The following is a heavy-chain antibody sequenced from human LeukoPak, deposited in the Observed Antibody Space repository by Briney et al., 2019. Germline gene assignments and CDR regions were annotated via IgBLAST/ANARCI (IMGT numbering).Heavy chain of an antibody. D-gene: IGHD3-22*01. CDR1: GGTFSSYA. CDR3: ARDSERWEPDYDSSGYYY. J-gene: IGHJ4*02. Sequence: SVKVSCKASGGTFSSYAISWVRQAPGQGLEWMGGIISIFGTANYAQKFQGRVTITTDESTSTAYMELSSLRSEDTAVYYCARDSERWEPDYDSSGYYYWGQGTLVTVSS. V-gene: IGHV1-69*05. CDR2: IISIFGTA.